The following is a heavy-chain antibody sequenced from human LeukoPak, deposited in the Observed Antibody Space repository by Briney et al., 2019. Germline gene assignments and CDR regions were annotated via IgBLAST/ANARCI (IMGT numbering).Heavy chain of an antibody. J-gene: IGHJ4*02. CDR3: TSAVLLWFGELPN. Sequence: GGSLRLSCAASGFTFSNAWMSWVRHAPGKGLEWDGRIKSKTDGGTTDYAAAVKGRFTISRDDSKNALYLQMTSLKTEDTALYYCTSAVLLWFGELPNWGQGTLVSVSS. V-gene: IGHV3-15*01. D-gene: IGHD3-10*01. CDR1: GFTFSNAW. CDR2: IKSKTDGGTT.